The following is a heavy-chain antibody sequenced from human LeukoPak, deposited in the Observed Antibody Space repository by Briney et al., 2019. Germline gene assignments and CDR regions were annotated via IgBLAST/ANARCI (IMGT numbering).Heavy chain of an antibody. CDR1: DDSITIYY. J-gene: IGHJ6*03. V-gene: IGHV4-59*01. CDR3: ARGRDYDSTTYWGDYYMDV. Sequence: SETLSLTCTVSDDSITIYYWTWIRQPPGKGLEWIGYIYYTGNTHTNYNPSLGSRATISVDTSKNQFSLKLSSVTSADTAVYYCARGRDYDSTTYWGDYYMDVWGKGTTVTVSS. CDR2: IYYTGNT. D-gene: IGHD2/OR15-2a*01.